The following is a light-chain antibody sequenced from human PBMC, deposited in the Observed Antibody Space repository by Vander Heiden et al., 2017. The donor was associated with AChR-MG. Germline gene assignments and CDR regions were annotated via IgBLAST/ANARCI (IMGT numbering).Light chain of an antibody. Sequence: EIVMTQSPATLSVSPGERAILSCRARQSVSSNLAWYQQKPGQAPRLLIYGASTRATGIPARFSGSGSGTEFTLTISSLQSEDFAVYYCQQYNNWPVTFGQGTKVEIK. CDR1: QSVSSN. V-gene: IGKV3-15*01. CDR3: QQYNNWPVT. J-gene: IGKJ1*01. CDR2: GAS.